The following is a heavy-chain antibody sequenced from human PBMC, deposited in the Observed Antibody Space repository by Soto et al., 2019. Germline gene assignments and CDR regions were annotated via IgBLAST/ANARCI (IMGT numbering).Heavy chain of an antibody. CDR1: GDSVSRHDAV. CDR3: ARENTMVRGVINPLDY. Sequence: SQTLSLTCAISGDSVSRHDAVWNWIRQSPSRGLEWLGRTYYRSKWYDDYAVSVKSRITINPDTSKNQFSLHLNSVTPEDTAVYYCARENTMVRGVINPLDYWGQGTLVTVSS. CDR2: TYYRSKWYD. V-gene: IGHV6-1*01. D-gene: IGHD3-10*01. J-gene: IGHJ4*02.